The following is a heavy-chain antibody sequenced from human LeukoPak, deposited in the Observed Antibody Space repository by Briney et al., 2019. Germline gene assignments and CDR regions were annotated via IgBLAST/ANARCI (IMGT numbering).Heavy chain of an antibody. J-gene: IGHJ4*02. CDR1: GDSVSINSAA. CDR2: TYYKSKWYN. V-gene: IGHV6-1*01. D-gene: IGHD3-10*01. CDR3: ARAANVLLWFGELLSENYFDY. Sequence: SQTLSLPCAISGDSVSINSAAWNWIRQSPSRGLEWLGRTYYKSKWYNDYAVSVKSRITINPDTSKNQFSLQLNSVTPEDTAVYYCARAANVLLWFGELLSENYFDYWGQGTLVTVSS.